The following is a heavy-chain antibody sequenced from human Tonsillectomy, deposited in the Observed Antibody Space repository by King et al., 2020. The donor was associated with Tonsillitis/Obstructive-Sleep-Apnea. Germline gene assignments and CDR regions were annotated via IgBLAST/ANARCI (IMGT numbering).Heavy chain of an antibody. Sequence: DVQLVESGGGLVKPGGSLRLSCAASGFTFINAWMSWVRQAPGKGLEWVGRINTKTDGGTTDYAAPVKGRFTISRDDSKTTLYLQMNSLKAEDTAMYYCTADKRGLIWGTHRPHGGHYYYYMDVWGKGTTVTVSS. CDR2: INTKTDGGTT. D-gene: IGHD3-16*02. CDR3: TADKRGLIWGTHRPHGGHYYYYMDV. J-gene: IGHJ6*03. CDR1: GFTFINAW. V-gene: IGHV3-15*01.